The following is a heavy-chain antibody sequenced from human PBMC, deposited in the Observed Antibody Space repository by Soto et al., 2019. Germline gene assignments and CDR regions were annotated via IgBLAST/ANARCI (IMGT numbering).Heavy chain of an antibody. CDR2: IYYSGST. J-gene: IGHJ5*02. Sequence: QVQLQESGPGLVKPSQTLSLTCTVSGGSISSGGYYWSWIRQHPGKGLEWIGYIYYSGSTYYNPSLKSRVTISVDPSKNQFSLKLSSVTAADTAVYYCARTDTAMGYGWFDPWGQGTLVTVSS. CDR3: ARTDTAMGYGWFDP. CDR1: GGSISSGGYY. V-gene: IGHV4-31*03. D-gene: IGHD5-18*01.